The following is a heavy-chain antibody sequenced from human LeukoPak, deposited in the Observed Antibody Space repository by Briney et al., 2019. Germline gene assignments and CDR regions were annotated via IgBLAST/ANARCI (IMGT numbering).Heavy chain of an antibody. D-gene: IGHD6-13*01. CDR3: ARGGSSPTVVFDY. CDR1: GYTFTAYY. J-gene: IGHJ4*02. Sequence: ASVQVSCKAYGYTFTAYYIHWVRQAPGQGLEWMGIINPSGGSTSYAQKFQGRVTMTRDTSTSTVYMELSSLRSEDTAVYYCARGGSSPTVVFDYWGQGALVTVSS. CDR2: INPSGGST. V-gene: IGHV1-46*01.